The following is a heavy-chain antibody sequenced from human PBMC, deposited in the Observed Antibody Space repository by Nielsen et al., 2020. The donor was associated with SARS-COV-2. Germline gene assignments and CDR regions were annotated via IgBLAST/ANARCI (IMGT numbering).Heavy chain of an antibody. CDR1: GFTFSSYA. D-gene: IGHD3-10*01. Sequence: GGSLRLSCAASGFTFSSYAMHWVRQAPGKGLEWVAVISYDGSNKYYADSVKGRFTISRHNSKNTLYLQMNSLRAEDTAVYYCARARGWFDPWGQGTLVTVSS. CDR2: ISYDGSNK. V-gene: IGHV3-30*14. CDR3: ARARGWFDP. J-gene: IGHJ5*02.